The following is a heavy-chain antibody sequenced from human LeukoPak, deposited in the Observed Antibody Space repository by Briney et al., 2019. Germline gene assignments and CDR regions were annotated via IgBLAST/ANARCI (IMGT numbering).Heavy chain of an antibody. J-gene: IGHJ3*02. CDR1: GGTFSSYA. CDR3: AKGDIVVVTAIQHAFDI. V-gene: IGHV1-69*06. CDR2: IIPIFGTA. D-gene: IGHD2-21*02. Sequence: SVKVSCKASGGTFSSYAISWVRQAPGQGLEWMGRIIPIFGTANYAQKFQGRATITADKSTSTAYMELSSLRSEDTAVYYCAKGDIVVVTAIQHAFDIWGQGTMVTVSS.